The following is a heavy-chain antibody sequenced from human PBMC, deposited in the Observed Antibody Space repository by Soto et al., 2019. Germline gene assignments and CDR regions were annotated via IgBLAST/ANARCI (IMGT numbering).Heavy chain of an antibody. V-gene: IGHV2-5*02. J-gene: IGHJ5*02. D-gene: IGHD2-8*01. CDR1: GFSLSTRGVG. Sequence: QITLKESGPTLVKPTQTLTLTCTFSGFSLSTRGVGVGWIRQPPGKALEWLALIYWDDDKRYSPSLKSRLTITKDTSKNQVVLTMTNMDPVDTATYYWAHTGADIVLMVYAIGWFDPWGQGTLVTVSS. CDR2: IYWDDDK. CDR3: AHTGADIVLMVYAIGWFDP.